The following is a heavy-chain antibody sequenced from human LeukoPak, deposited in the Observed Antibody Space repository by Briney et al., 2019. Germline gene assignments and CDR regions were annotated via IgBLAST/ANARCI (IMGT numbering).Heavy chain of an antibody. D-gene: IGHD3-22*01. CDR1: GYSISSGYY. CDR3: ARVLSNYYVGYYYYMDV. J-gene: IGHJ6*03. CDR2: IYHSGST. V-gene: IGHV4-38-2*02. Sequence: SETLSLTCTVSGYSISSGYYWGWIRQPPGKGLEWIGSIYHSGSTYYNPSLKSRVTISVDTSKNQFSLKLSSVTAADTAVYYCARVLSNYYVGYYYYMDVWGKGTTVTVSS.